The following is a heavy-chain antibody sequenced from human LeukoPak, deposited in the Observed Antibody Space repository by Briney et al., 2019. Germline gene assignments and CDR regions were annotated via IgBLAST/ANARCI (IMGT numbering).Heavy chain of an antibody. CDR1: GGSFSGYY. CDR2: VSNSGSA. J-gene: IGHJ4*01. Sequence: SETLSLTCAVYGGSFSGYYWSWIRQPPGKGLEWIGSVSNSGSAYYNASLKSRVTISVDTSKNHFSLKMSSVTAADTAVYYCAKSGGYGLIDYWGQGTLVTVSS. V-gene: IGHV4-34*01. D-gene: IGHD6-25*01. CDR3: AKSGGYGLIDY.